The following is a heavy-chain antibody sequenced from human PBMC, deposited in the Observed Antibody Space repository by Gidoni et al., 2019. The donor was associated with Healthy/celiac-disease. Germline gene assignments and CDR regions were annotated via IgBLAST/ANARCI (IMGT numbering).Heavy chain of an antibody. Sequence: QVQLQESGPGLVKPSQTLSLTCTVSGGSISSGDYYWSWIRQPPGKGLEWIGYIYYSGSTYYNPSLKSRVTISVDTSKNQFSLKLSSVTAADTAVYYCARGPDDSSGYYYAWFDPWGQGTLVTVSS. CDR3: ARGPDDSSGYYYAWFDP. J-gene: IGHJ5*02. CDR1: GGSISSGDYY. D-gene: IGHD3-22*01. CDR2: IYYSGST. V-gene: IGHV4-30-4*01.